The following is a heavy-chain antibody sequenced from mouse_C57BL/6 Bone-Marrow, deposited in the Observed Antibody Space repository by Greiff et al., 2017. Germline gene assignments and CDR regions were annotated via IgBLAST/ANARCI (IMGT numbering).Heavy chain of an antibody. D-gene: IGHD2-2*01. J-gene: IGHJ2*01. CDR3: ARGGYDGFDY. V-gene: IGHV1-50*01. CDR1: GYTFTSYW. Sequence: QQSCKASGYTFTSYWLQWVKQRPGHGLEWIGEIDPSDSYTNYNQKFKGKATLTVDTTSSTAYMPPSSLASEDSAVYYCARGGYDGFDYCGQGTTLTVSS. CDR2: IDPSDSYT.